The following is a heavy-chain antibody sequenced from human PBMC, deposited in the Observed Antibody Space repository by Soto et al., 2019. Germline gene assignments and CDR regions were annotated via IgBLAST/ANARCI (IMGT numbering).Heavy chain of an antibody. CDR3: AHRYGGNYYRWYFDS. J-gene: IGHJ4*02. Sequence: SGPTLVNPTQTLTVTCTFPGFSLSSCGAGVGWIRQSPGKAPEWLALISWKDEKRYNPGLKSGLTITKDTSKNQVVLTMTDLDPVDTATYFCAHRYGGNYYRWYFDSWGQGTLVTVSS. CDR2: ISWKDEK. V-gene: IGHV2-5*01. D-gene: IGHD1-26*01. CDR1: GFSLSSCGAG.